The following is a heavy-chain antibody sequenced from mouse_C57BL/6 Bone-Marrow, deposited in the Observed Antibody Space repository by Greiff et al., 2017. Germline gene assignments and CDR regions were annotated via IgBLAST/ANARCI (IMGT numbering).Heavy chain of an antibody. Sequence: QVQLQQPGAELVMPGASVKLSCKASGSTFTRYSLHWVKQRPGQGLEWIGEIAPSDSDTNYNQTFKVKSTLTVDKSSSTAYMQLNSLTSGDSAVYYCARDGYDGAWFAYWGQGTLVTVSA. J-gene: IGHJ3*01. D-gene: IGHD2-2*01. V-gene: IGHV1-69*01. CDR2: IAPSDSDT. CDR1: GSTFTRYS. CDR3: ARDGYDGAWFAY.